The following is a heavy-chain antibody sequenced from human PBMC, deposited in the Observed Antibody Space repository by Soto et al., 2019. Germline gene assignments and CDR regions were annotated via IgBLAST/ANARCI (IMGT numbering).Heavy chain of an antibody. V-gene: IGHV4-34*01. CDR2: INHSGST. CDR1: GGSFSGYY. Sequence: SETLSLTCAVYGGSFSGYYWSWIRQPPGKGLEWIGEINHSGSTNYNPSLKSRVTISVDTSKNQFSLKLSSVTAADTAVYYCARAYLRRSRYSGYEWNYYYYYGMDVWGQGTTVTVSS. D-gene: IGHD5-12*01. J-gene: IGHJ6*02. CDR3: ARAYLRRSRYSGYEWNYYYYYGMDV.